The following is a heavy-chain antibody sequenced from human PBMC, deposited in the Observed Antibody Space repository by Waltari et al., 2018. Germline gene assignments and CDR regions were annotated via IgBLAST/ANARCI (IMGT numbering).Heavy chain of an antibody. V-gene: IGHV1-8*01. Sequence: QVQLVQSGAEVKKPGASVKVSCKASGYTFTSYDINWVRQAAGQGLAGRGWMNPNSGNTGYAQKFQGRVTMTRNTSISTAYMELSSLRSEDTAVYYCARGLALRFLEWLSPLDYYYGMDVWGQGTTVTVSS. J-gene: IGHJ6*02. CDR1: GYTFTSYD. CDR2: MNPNSGNT. D-gene: IGHD3-3*01. CDR3: ARGLALRFLEWLSPLDYYYGMDV.